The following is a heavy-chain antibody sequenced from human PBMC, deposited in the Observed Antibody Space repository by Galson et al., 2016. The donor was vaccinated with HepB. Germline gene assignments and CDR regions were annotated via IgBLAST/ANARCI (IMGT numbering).Heavy chain of an antibody. Sequence: SETLSLTCTVFGGSFTGYYWTWIRQPPGKGLEWIGEINHSGDTNYSPSFKSRVTILVDTSKKQFSLKMSYVTAADTAVYYCARVISCSYYDFDNWGQGTQVTVSS. V-gene: IGHV4-34*01. CDR2: INHSGDT. CDR1: GGSFTGYY. CDR3: ARVISCSYYDFDN. D-gene: IGHD1-26*01. J-gene: IGHJ4*02.